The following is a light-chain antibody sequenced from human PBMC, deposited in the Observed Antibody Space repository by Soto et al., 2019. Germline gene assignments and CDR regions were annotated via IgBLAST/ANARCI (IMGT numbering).Light chain of an antibody. J-gene: IGKJ1*01. CDR2: HAS. Sequence: EILMTQSPATLSVSPGERATLSCRASQSVSSNLAWYQQKPGQAHSLLFYHASRRATGTPDRFSVIGSGTDFTLTISRLEPGDFALYYCQQRSNWPWTFGQGTKVDI. CDR3: QQRSNWPWT. CDR1: QSVSSN. V-gene: IGKV3D-20*02.